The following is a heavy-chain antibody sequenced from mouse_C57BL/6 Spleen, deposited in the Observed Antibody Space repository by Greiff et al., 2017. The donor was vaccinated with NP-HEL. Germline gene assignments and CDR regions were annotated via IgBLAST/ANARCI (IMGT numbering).Heavy chain of an antibody. V-gene: IGHV1-55*01. CDR2: IYPGSGST. CDR3: ARRTYYRRGYFDY. D-gene: IGHD2-14*01. CDR1: GYTFTSYW. J-gene: IGHJ2*01. Sequence: VQLQQPGAELVKPGASVKMSCKASGYTFTSYWITWVKQRPGQGLEWIGDIYPGSGSTNYNEKFKSKATLTVDKSSSTAYMQLSSLTSEDSAVYYCARRTYYRRGYFDYWGQGTTLTVSS.